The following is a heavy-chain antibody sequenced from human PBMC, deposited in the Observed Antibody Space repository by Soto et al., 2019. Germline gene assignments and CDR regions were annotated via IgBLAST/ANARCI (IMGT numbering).Heavy chain of an antibody. V-gene: IGHV1-18*01. J-gene: IGHJ5*02. CDR1: GYTFTSYG. CDR2: ISAYNGNT. Sequence: AASVKVSCKASGYTFTSYGISWVRQAPGQGLEWMGWISAYNGNTNYAQKLQGRVTMTTDTSTSTAYMELRSLRSDDTAVYYCARGVGDFWSGVNWFDPWGQGTLVTVSS. CDR3: ARGVGDFWSGVNWFDP. D-gene: IGHD3-3*01.